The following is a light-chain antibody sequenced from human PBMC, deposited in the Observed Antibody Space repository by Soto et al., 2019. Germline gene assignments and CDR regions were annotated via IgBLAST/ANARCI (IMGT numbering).Light chain of an antibody. CDR3: SSYTSSSVV. J-gene: IGLJ2*01. CDR1: SSDVGGYNS. V-gene: IGLV2-14*01. CDR2: DVT. Sequence: QSVRTQPASVSGSPGQSITISCTGTSSDVGGYNSVSWYQQYPVKAPKLMIYDVTNRPSGVSNRFSGSKSGDTASLTISGLPAEDEAEYYCSSYTSSSVVFGGGTKLTVL.